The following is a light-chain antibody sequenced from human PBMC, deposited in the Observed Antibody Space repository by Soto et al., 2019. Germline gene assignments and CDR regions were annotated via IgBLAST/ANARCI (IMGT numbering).Light chain of an antibody. CDR1: QSVTSY. CDR3: QQSYTTPYT. CDR2: AAS. J-gene: IGKJ2*01. Sequence: DLQMTQSPSSLSVSVGDRVTITCRASQSVTSYLNWYQQKPGKAPKLLIYAASSLQGGVPSRFSGTKSGTDFILTISSLQPEDFATYFCQQSYTTPYTFGQGTKLQIK. V-gene: IGKV1-39*01.